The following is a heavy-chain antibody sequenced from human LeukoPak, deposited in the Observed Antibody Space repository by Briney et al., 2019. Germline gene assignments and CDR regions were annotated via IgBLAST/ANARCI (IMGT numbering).Heavy chain of an antibody. CDR3: AKDMYLEGTSVTVPGWFDP. D-gene: IGHD4-17*01. V-gene: IGHV1-2*02. CDR1: GYTFTGYY. CDR2: INPKSDGT. J-gene: IGHJ5*02. Sequence: ASVKVSCKASGYTFTGYYMHLVRQAPGQGLEWMGWINPKSDGTNYAQKFQGRVTMTRDTSTSTAYMELSRLRSDDTAVYYCAKDMYLEGTSVTVPGWFDPWGQGTLVTVSS.